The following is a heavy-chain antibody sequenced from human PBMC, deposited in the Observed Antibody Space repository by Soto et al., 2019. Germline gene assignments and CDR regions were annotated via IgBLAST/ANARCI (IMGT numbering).Heavy chain of an antibody. D-gene: IGHD3-22*01. CDR2: IYYSWST. Sequence: SETLSLTCTVSGGSVSSGSYYWSWIRQPPGKGLEWIGYIYYSWSTNYDPSLKSRVTISVDTSKNQFSLKMSSVTAADTAVYYCARSPSSITMIVVVIPWFDPWGQGTLVPVSS. J-gene: IGHJ5*02. CDR3: ARSPSSITMIVVVIPWFDP. CDR1: GGSVSSGSYY. V-gene: IGHV4-61*01.